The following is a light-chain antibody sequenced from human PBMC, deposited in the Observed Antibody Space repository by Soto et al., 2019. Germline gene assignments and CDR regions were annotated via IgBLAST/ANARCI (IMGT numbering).Light chain of an antibody. CDR3: QQYSGYPLT. V-gene: IGKV1-5*01. CDR1: QTISNY. Sequence: GDRVTITCRASQTISNYLAWYQQKPGKAPKLLIYDASTLESGVPSRFSGSGSGTEFTLAISGLQPDDFATYYCQQYSGYPLTFGGGTKVDIK. CDR2: DAS. J-gene: IGKJ4*01.